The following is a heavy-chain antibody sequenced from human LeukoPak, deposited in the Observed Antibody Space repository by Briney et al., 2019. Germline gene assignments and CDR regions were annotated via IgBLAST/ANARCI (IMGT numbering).Heavy chain of an antibody. CDR2: MNPNSGNT. CDR1: GYTFTSYD. J-gene: IGHJ5*02. Sequence: ASVKVSCKASGYTFTSYDINWVRQATGQGLEWMGWMNPNSGNTGYAQKFQGRVTITRNTSISTAYMELSSLRSEDTAVYYCARGPTYYDFWSGKMGFDHWGQGTLVTVSS. V-gene: IGHV1-8*03. CDR3: ARGPTYYDFWSGKMGFDH. D-gene: IGHD3-3*01.